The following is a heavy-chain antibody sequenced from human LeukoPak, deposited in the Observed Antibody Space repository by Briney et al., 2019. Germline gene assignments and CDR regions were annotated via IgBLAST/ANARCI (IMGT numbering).Heavy chain of an antibody. CDR2: INHSGST. Sequence: PSETLSLTCAVYGGSFSGYYWSWIRQPPGKGLEWSGEINHSGSTNYNPSLKSRVTISVYTSKNQFSLKLSSVTATDTAVYYCAITMIETGDYFDYWGQGTLVTVSS. J-gene: IGHJ4*02. CDR1: GGSFSGYY. V-gene: IGHV4-34*01. D-gene: IGHD3-22*01. CDR3: AITMIETGDYFDY.